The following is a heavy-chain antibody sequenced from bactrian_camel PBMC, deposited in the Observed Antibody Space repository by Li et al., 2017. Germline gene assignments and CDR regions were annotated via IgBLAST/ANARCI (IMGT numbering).Heavy chain of an antibody. J-gene: IGHJ4*01. CDR1: GDTIRTYC. CDR3: AAEGLIRGGKCYNAGLRELDFSY. D-gene: IGHD7*01. V-gene: IGHV3S67*01. Sequence: VQLVESGGGPVQAGGSLKLSCAATGDTIRTYCMGWFRQAPGKEREGVAVRNSDGTIKYADSVKGRFTISIDSTKNTLYLQMNKLNTEDTAQYVCAAEGLIRGGKCYNAGLRELDFSYWGQGTQVTVS. CDR2: RNSDGTI.